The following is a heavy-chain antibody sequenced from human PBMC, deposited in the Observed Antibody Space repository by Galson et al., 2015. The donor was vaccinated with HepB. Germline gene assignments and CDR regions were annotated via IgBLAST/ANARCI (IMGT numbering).Heavy chain of an antibody. V-gene: IGHV3-23*01. Sequence: SLRLSCAASGFAFDSHAMSWVRQAPGKGLEWISAITPSGDNTYSADSMKGRFTISRGSSRNTLFLQMNNLRADDTAIYFCAKVFPEKTDGWYRQALYYFDSWGQGTRVTVSS. J-gene: IGHJ4*02. D-gene: IGHD6-19*01. CDR3: AKVFPEKTDGWYRQALYYFDS. CDR1: GFAFDSHA. CDR2: ITPSGDNT.